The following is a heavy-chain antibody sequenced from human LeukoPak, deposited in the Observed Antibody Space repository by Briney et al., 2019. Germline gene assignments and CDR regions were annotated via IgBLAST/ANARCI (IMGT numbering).Heavy chain of an antibody. Sequence: ASGKVSCKASGYTFTGYYMHWVRQAPGQGLERMGRINPNSGGTNYAQKFQGRVTMTRDTSISTAYMELSRLRSDDTAVYYCARDRLVGATDVAFDIWGQGTMVTVSS. V-gene: IGHV1-2*06. CDR2: INPNSGGT. D-gene: IGHD1-26*01. CDR3: ARDRLVGATDVAFDI. J-gene: IGHJ3*02. CDR1: GYTFTGYY.